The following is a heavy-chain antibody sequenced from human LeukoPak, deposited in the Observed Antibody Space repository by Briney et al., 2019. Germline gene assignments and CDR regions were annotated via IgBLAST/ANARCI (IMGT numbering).Heavy chain of an antibody. D-gene: IGHD2-2*01. CDR1: GGSFSGYY. CDR2: INHSGST. J-gene: IGHJ5*02. Sequence: SETLSLPCAVYGGSFSGYYWIWIRHPPGKGLEWIGEINHSGSTNYNPSLKSRVTISVETSKNQFSLKMSCVTDADTVVYYCARERRYCSSTSCYFNWFDPWGQGTLVTVSS. V-gene: IGHV4-34*01. CDR3: ARERRYCSSTSCYFNWFDP.